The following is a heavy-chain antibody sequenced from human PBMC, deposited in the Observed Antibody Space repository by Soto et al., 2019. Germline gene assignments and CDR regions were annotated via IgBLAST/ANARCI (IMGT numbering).Heavy chain of an antibody. CDR1: GFTFSSYW. CDR3: ARASLPRYYDFWSGYYSFVHYYMDV. V-gene: IGHV3-7*01. CDR2: IKQDGSEK. D-gene: IGHD3-3*01. J-gene: IGHJ6*03. Sequence: GGSLRLSCAASGFTFSSYWMSWVRQAPGKGLEWVANIKQDGSEKYYVDSVKGRFTISRDNAKNSLYLQMNSLRAEDTAVYYCARASLPRYYDFWSGYYSFVHYYMDVWGKGTTVTVSS.